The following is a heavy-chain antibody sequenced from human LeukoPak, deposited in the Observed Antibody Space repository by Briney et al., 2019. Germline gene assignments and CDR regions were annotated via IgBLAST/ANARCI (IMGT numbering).Heavy chain of an antibody. Sequence: SETLSLTCTVSGGSISSYYWSWIRQPPGKGLEWIGYISYSGSTKYNPSLKSRVTISGDTSKNQFSLKLTSVTAADTAVYYCALRRLTSAQIIEDNWFDPWGQGTLVTVSS. J-gene: IGHJ5*02. CDR2: ISYSGST. CDR3: ALRRLTSAQIIEDNWFDP. D-gene: IGHD2/OR15-2a*01. CDR1: GGSISSYY. V-gene: IGHV4-59*01.